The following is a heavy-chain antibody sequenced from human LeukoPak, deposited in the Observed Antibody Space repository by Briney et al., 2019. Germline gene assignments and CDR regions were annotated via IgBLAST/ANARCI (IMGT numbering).Heavy chain of an antibody. CDR1: GFTFSSYS. V-gene: IGHV3-21*01. D-gene: IGHD3-9*01. J-gene: IGHJ4*02. CDR3: AKEVYDILTGYPDY. CDR2: ISSSSSYI. Sequence: PGGSLRLSCAASGFTFSSYSMNWVRQAPGKGLEWVSSISSSSSYIYYADSVKGRFTISRDNAKNSLYLQMNSLRAEDTAVYYCAKEVYDILTGYPDYWGQGTLVTVSS.